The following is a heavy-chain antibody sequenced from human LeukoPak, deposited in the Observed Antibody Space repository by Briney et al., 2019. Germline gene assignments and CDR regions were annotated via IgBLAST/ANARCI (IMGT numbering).Heavy chain of an antibody. D-gene: IGHD1-26*01. V-gene: IGHV4-61*01. CDR1: GGSVSSGSYY. J-gene: IGHJ6*02. CDR3: ARDSWSGSPYGMDV. Sequence: SETLSLTCTVSGGSVSSGSYYWSWIRQPPGKGLEWIGYIYYSGSTNYNPSLKSRVTISVDTSKNQFSLKLSSVTAADTAVYYCARDSWSGSPYGMDVWGQGTTVTVSS. CDR2: IYYSGST.